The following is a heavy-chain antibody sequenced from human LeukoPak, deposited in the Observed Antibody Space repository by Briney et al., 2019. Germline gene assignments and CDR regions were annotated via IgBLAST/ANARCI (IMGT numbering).Heavy chain of an antibody. CDR3: VTTNYDSSGYYYNAFDI. Sequence: ASVKVSCKASGYTFTDYYMHWVRQATGQGLEWMGWMNPNSGNTGYAQKFQGRVTMTRNTSISTAYMELSSLRSEDTAVYYYVTTNYDSSGYYYNAFDIWGQGTMVTVSS. CDR2: MNPNSGNT. D-gene: IGHD3-22*01. V-gene: IGHV1-8*02. CDR1: GYTFTDYY. J-gene: IGHJ3*02.